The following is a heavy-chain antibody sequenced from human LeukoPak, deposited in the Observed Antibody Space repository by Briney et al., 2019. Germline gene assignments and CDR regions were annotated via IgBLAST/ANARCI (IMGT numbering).Heavy chain of an antibody. CDR3: AREDGYYFDY. J-gene: IGHJ4*02. Sequence: GRSPRLSCAASGFTFSSYAMHWVRQAPGKGLEWVAVISYDGSIKYYADSVKGRSTISRDSSKNTLYLQMSSVRAEDTAVYYCAREDGYYFDYWGQGTLVTVSS. CDR1: GFTFSSYA. CDR2: ISYDGSIK. D-gene: IGHD3-10*01. V-gene: IGHV3-30*04.